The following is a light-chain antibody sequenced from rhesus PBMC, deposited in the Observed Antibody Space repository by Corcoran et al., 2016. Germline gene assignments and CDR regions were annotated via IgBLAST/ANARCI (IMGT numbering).Light chain of an antibody. J-gene: IGKJ2*01. CDR2: YET. Sequence: DIQMTQSPSSLSASVGDRVTITCRASQVINHYLSWYQQKPGKAPKPRMYYETSLETGVPSRFSGSRSGTDYTLTISSRQPEDIATYYCQQYNNSPYSFGQGTKVEIK. CDR3: QQYNNSPYS. V-gene: IGKV1-66*01. CDR1: QVINHY.